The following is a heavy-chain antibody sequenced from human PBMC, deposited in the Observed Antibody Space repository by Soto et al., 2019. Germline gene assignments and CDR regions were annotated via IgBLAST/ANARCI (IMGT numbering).Heavy chain of an antibody. J-gene: IGHJ6*02. CDR1: GGTFSSYA. D-gene: IGHD2-2*01. CDR3: ARAPLRDCSSTSCYYYGMDV. CDR2: IIPIFGTA. Sequence: SVKVSCKASGGTFSSYAINWVRQAPGQGLEWMGGIIPIFGTANYAQKFQGRVTITADESTSTAYMELSSLRSEDTAVYYCARAPLRDCSSTSCYYYGMDVWGQGTTVTVSS. V-gene: IGHV1-69*13.